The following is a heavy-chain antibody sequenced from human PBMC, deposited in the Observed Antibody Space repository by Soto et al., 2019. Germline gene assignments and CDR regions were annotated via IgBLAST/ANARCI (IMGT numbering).Heavy chain of an antibody. CDR1: GGSTSDKSYF. V-gene: IGHV4-39*01. D-gene: IGHD2-21*02. CDR3: ARQRLLRLKPDFDI. CDR2: MYYSGSS. Sequence: SETLSLTCSVSGGSTSDKSYFWGWVRQSPGKGLEWIGSMYYSGSSYYNPSLKSRVAISVDTSKNQFSLKLRSVTAADTAVYFCARQRLLRLKPDFDIWGQGTLVTVS. J-gene: IGHJ4*02.